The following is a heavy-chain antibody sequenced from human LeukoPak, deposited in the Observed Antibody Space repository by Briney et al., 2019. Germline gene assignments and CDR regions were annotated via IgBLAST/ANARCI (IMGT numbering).Heavy chain of an antibody. V-gene: IGHV4-4*07. CDR3: AREGSSSGWRPFDI. Sequence: PSETLSLNCSVSGGSISSYYWSWIRPPAGKGPEWTGRIKNSGNTNYNPSLESRVTLSLDTSKNQFSLNLSSVTAADTAVYYCAREGSSSGWRPFDIWGQGTVVTVSS. CDR1: GGSISSYY. CDR2: IKNSGNT. J-gene: IGHJ3*02. D-gene: IGHD6-19*01.